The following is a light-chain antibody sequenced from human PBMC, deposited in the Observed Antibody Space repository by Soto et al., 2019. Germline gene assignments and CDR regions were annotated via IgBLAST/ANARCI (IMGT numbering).Light chain of an antibody. V-gene: IGLV2-8*01. Sequence: QSVLTQPPSASGSPGQSVTISRTGTSSDVGAYNSVSWYQQHPGKAPRLMIYEVNKRPSGVPDRFSGSKSGNMASLTVSGLQAEDEADYYCNSHGGSNNFWVFGGGTKLTVL. CDR2: EVN. CDR3: NSHGGSNNFWV. J-gene: IGLJ3*02. CDR1: SSDVGAYNS.